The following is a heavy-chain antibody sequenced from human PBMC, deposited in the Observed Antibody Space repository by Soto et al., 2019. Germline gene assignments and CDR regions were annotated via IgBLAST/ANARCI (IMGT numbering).Heavy chain of an antibody. CDR3: ARDNKEGYCSGGSCSYYYGMDV. CDR2: INPNSGGT. J-gene: IGHJ6*02. D-gene: IGHD2-15*01. Sequence: ASVKVSCKASGYTFTGYYMHWVRQAPGQGLEWMGWINPNSGGTNYAQKFQGRVTMTRDTSISTAYMELSRLRSDDTAVYYCARDNKEGYCSGGSCSYYYGMDVWGQGTTVTVS. CDR1: GYTFTGYY. V-gene: IGHV1-2*02.